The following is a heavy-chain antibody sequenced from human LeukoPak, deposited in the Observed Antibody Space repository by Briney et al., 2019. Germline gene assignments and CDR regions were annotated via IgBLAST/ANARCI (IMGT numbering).Heavy chain of an antibody. D-gene: IGHD6-13*01. Sequence: GGSLRLSCAASGFTFSSYSMNWVRQAPGKGLEWVSYISSSSSTIYYADSVKGRFTISRDNAKNSLYLQMNSLRAEDTAGYYCARGSSSWYLNFDYWGQGTLVTVSS. CDR3: ARGSSSWYLNFDY. CDR1: GFTFSSYS. V-gene: IGHV3-48*01. CDR2: ISSSSSTI. J-gene: IGHJ4*02.